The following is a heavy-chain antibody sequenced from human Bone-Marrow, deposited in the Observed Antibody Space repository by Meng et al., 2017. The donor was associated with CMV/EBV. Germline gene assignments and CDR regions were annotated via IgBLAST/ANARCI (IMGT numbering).Heavy chain of an antibody. J-gene: IGHJ4*02. CDR2: IEPGGGDI. CDR1: GFTFRDYW. CDR3: ARENSGLDY. Sequence: GESLKISCTTSGFTFRDYWMNWVRQAPGKGLEWVANIEPGGGDINYVGSVRGRFTISRDDAKNSLYLQMHSLRDEDTAVYYCARENSGLDYWGQRTLVNVSS. V-gene: IGHV3-7*01.